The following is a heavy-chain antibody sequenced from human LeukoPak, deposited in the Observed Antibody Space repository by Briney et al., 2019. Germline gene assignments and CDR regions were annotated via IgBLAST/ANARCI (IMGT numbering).Heavy chain of an antibody. CDR3: ARAVTSTEGY. V-gene: IGHV3-48*03. CDR2: ISSSGSTI. D-gene: IGHD4-17*01. Sequence: TGGSLRLSCAASGFTFSSYEMNWVRQAPGKGLEWVSYISSSGSTIYYADSVKGRFTISRDNAKNSLYLQMNSLRAEDTAVYYCARAVTSTEGYWGQGTLVTVSS. J-gene: IGHJ4*02. CDR1: GFTFSSYE.